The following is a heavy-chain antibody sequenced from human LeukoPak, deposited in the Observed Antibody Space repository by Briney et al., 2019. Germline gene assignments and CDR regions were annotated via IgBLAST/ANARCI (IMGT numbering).Heavy chain of an antibody. CDR3: ARLRDARWLLEY. J-gene: IGHJ4*02. CDR2: NLYSVKS. D-gene: IGHD4-23*01. Sequence: SETLSLTCSVSGDSFSSTAYYWGWIRQPRGKGLEWIASNLYSVKSYYNPSFNSRVSISVNTSSNRLSLRLTSVNAADTAVYYCARLRDARWLLEYWGQGTLVAVSS. CDR1: GDSFSSTAYY. V-gene: IGHV4-39*01.